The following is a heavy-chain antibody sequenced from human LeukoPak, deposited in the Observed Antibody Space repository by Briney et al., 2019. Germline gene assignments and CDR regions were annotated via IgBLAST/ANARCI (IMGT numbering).Heavy chain of an antibody. V-gene: IGHV4-59*01. J-gene: IGHJ6*02. Sequence: SETLSLTCTVSGGSISSYYWSWIRQPPGKGLEWIGYIYYSGSTNYNPSLKSRATISVDTSKNQFSLKLSSVTAADTAVYYCARVLVADYYYYGMDVWGQGTTVTVSS. CDR3: ARVLVADYYYYGMDV. D-gene: IGHD5-12*01. CDR2: IYYSGST. CDR1: GGSISSYY.